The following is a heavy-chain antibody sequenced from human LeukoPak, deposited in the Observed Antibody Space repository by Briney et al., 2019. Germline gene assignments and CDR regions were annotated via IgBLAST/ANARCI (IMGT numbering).Heavy chain of an antibody. CDR1: GFTFSSYA. CDR3: AKDYYGSGTYYNFDY. V-gene: IGHV3-23*01. D-gene: IGHD3-10*01. J-gene: IGHJ4*02. CDR2: ITGSGGST. Sequence: GGSLRLSCAASGFTFSSYAMSWVRQAPGKGLEWVSAITGSGGSTCYADSVKGRFTVSRDSSKNTLYLQMNSLRAEDTAVYYCAKDYYGSGTYYNFDYWGQGTLVTVSS.